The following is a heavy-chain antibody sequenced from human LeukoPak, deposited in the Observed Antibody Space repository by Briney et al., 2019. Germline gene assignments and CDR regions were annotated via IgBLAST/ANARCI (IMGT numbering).Heavy chain of an antibody. Sequence: GGSLRLSCAASGFTFSSYAMHWVRQAPGKGLEWVAVISYDGSNKYYADSVKGRFTISRDNSKNTLYLQMNSLRAEDTAVYYCARAGPVVPAACSYYYYGMDVWGQGTTVTVSS. J-gene: IGHJ6*02. CDR3: ARAGPVVPAACSYYYYGMDV. CDR2: ISYDGSNK. V-gene: IGHV3-30-3*01. CDR1: GFTFSSYA. D-gene: IGHD2-2*01.